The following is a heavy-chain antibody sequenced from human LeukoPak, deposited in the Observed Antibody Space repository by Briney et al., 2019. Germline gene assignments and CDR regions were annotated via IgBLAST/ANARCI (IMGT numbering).Heavy chain of an antibody. V-gene: IGHV4-38-2*02. D-gene: IGHD6-13*01. Sequence: PSETLSLTCSVSGDSITGYYWGWIRQPPGKGLEWIGNIYYTGNTYYNSSLKSRVTISVDTSKNQFSLKVSSVSAADTAVYYCARAYSSSWYWNWFDPWGQGTLVTVSS. CDR2: IYYTGNT. CDR1: GDSITGYY. CDR3: ARAYSSSWYWNWFDP. J-gene: IGHJ5*02.